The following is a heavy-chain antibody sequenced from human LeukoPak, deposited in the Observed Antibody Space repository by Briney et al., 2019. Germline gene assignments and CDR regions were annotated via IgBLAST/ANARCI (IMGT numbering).Heavy chain of an antibody. D-gene: IGHD1-26*01. CDR3: VKGTIVGHSVDY. CDR2: IRYDGSYK. J-gene: IGHJ4*02. CDR1: GLTFSSYG. V-gene: IGHV3-30*02. Sequence: GGSLRLSCAASGLTFSSYGMHWVRQAPGKGLEWVAFIRYDGSYKWYADSVKGRFTISRDNSKNMLYLQLNSLRAEDTAVYYCVKGTIVGHSVDYWGQGTLVTVSS.